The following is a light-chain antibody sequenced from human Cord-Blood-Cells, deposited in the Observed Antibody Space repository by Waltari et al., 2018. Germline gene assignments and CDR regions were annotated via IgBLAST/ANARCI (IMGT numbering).Light chain of an antibody. CDR1: SPNLGRTY. V-gene: IGLV1-47*01. CDR2: RNN. J-gene: IGLJ2*01. CDR3: AAWDDSLSGVV. Sequence: QSVLTPPPSASGTPGHSVTVPCSGSSPNLGRTYVYWYQQLPGTAPKLLIYRNNQRPSGVPDRFSGSKSGTSASLAISGLRSEDEADYYCAAWDDSLSGVVFGGGTKLTVL.